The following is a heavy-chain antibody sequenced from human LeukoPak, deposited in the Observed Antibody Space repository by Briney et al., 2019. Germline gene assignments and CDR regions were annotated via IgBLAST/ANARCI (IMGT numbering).Heavy chain of an antibody. CDR1: GGTFSSYA. D-gene: IGHD3-22*01. Sequence: SVKVSCKASGGTFSSYAISWVRQAPGQGLEWMGGIIPIFGTANYAQKFQGRVTITADESTSTAYMELSSLKTEDTAVYYCTTASVYYDSSGYFAVIDYWGQGTLVTVSS. J-gene: IGHJ4*02. CDR2: IIPIFGTA. CDR3: TTASVYYDSSGYFAVIDY. V-gene: IGHV1-69*13.